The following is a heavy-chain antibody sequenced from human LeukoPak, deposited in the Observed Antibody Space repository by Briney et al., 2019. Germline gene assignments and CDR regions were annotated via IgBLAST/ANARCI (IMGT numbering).Heavy chain of an antibody. Sequence: GGSLRLSCAASGFTFRDYWMTWVRQTSRKGLEWAATIKKDGSEKYYVDSVRGRFATSRDNARDSLYLQMNSLRDDDTGMYYCVRGGYSSSWFWIFWGQGTLVTVSS. CDR2: IKKDGSEK. V-gene: IGHV3-7*03. CDR3: VRGGYSSSWFWIF. CDR1: GFTFRDYW. D-gene: IGHD6-13*01. J-gene: IGHJ4*02.